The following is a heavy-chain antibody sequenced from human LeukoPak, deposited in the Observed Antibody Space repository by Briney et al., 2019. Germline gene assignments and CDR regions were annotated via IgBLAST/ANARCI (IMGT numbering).Heavy chain of an antibody. J-gene: IGHJ6*03. CDR1: GFTFSSYA. V-gene: IGHV3-23*01. CDR2: ISGSGGST. D-gene: IGHD2-15*01. CDR3: AKDLGSSQWWGDLPGWYYYMDV. Sequence: PGGSLRLSCAASGFTFSSYAMSWVRQAPGKGLEWVSAISGSGGSTYYADSVKGRFTISRDNSKNTLYLQMNSLRAEDTAVYYCAKDLGSSQWWGDLPGWYYYMDVWGKGTTVTVSS.